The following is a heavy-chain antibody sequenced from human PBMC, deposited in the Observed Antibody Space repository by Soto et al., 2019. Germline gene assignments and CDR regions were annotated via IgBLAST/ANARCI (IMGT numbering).Heavy chain of an antibody. Sequence: QVQLVDSGGGVVQPGRSLRLSCAASGFTFGSYAFHWVRQGPGKGLEWVAVISYDGNNKDYADSVEGRFTISRDSSKNTVNMEMSSLRPEETAVYYCARDRGAFNGREAYSYGMDVWGQGTRVTVSS. D-gene: IGHD1-26*01. CDR3: ARDRGAFNGREAYSYGMDV. J-gene: IGHJ6*02. CDR1: GFTFGSYA. CDR2: ISYDGNNK. V-gene: IGHV3-30-3*01.